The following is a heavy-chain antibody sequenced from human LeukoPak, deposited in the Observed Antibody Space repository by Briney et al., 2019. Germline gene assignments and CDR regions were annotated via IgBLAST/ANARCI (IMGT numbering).Heavy chain of an antibody. Sequence: SETLSLTCAVYGGSFSGYYWSWIRQPPGKGLEWIGEINHSGSTNYNPSLKSRVTISVDTSKNQFSLKLTSVTAADTAVYFCARGSPGYWGQGTLVTVSS. CDR3: ARGSPGY. CDR1: GGSFSGYY. J-gene: IGHJ4*02. CDR2: INHSGST. V-gene: IGHV4-34*01.